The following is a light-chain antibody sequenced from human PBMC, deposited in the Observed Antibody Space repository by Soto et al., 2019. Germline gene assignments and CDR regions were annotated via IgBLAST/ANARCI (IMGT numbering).Light chain of an antibody. J-gene: IGKJ2*01. CDR2: DAS. Sequence: ELVLTQSPGTLSLSPWERATLSCGASQSINSRSLAWYQQKPGQAPRLLIYDASSRATGIPDRFSASGSGTDFTLTISSLEPEDFAVYYCQQYVASPYTFGQGTKVDI. CDR1: QSINSRS. V-gene: IGKV3-20*01. CDR3: QQYVASPYT.